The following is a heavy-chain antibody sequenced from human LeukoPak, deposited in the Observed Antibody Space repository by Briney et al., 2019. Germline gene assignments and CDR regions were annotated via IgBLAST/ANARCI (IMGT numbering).Heavy chain of an antibody. CDR2: SSYDGSNK. CDR3: ARRVCSSTTCPSDY. Sequence: PGRSLRLSCIVSGFTLSNYGMHWVRQAPGKGLEWVAISSYDGSNKYYADSVKGRFTISRDNTKNTLYLQMSSLRTEDTAVYYCARRVCSSTTCPSDYWGQGTLVTVSS. J-gene: IGHJ4*02. D-gene: IGHD2-2*01. CDR1: GFTLSNYG. V-gene: IGHV3-30-3*01.